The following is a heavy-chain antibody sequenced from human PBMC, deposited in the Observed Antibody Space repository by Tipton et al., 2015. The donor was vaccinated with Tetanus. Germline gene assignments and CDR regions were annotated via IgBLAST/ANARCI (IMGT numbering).Heavy chain of an antibody. V-gene: IGHV3-21*06. D-gene: IGHD1-26*01. Sequence: SLRLSCAASGFTFSTYTMNWVRQAPGRGLEWVSSISSSGSHMYYAESVRGRFSISRDNAKSSLYLQMNSLRADDTALYYCAREGSSGWFDPWGRGTLVTVSS. CDR2: ISSSGSHM. CDR1: GFTFSTYT. CDR3: AREGSSGWFDP. J-gene: IGHJ5*02.